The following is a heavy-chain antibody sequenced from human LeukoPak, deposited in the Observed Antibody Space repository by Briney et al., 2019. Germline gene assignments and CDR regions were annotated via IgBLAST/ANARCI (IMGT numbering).Heavy chain of an antibody. CDR2: INPNSGGT. D-gene: IGHD1-1*01. V-gene: IGHV1-2*02. Sequence: ASVKVSCKASGYTFTGYYMQWVRQAPGQGLEWMGWINPNSGGTNYAQKFQGRVTMTRDTSISTAYMELSRVRSDDTAVYYCARDAGTTGTGIFDIWGQGTMVTVSS. CDR1: GYTFTGYY. J-gene: IGHJ3*02. CDR3: ARDAGTTGTGIFDI.